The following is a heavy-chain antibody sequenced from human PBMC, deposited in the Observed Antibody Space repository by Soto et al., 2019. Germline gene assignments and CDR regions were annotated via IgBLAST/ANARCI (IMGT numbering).Heavy chain of an antibody. CDR1: GFTFSSYA. CDR3: ARVRGYYDSSGFDI. D-gene: IGHD3-22*01. J-gene: IGHJ3*02. CDR2: ISYDGSNK. Sequence: GGSLRLSCAASGFTFSSYAMHWVRQAPGKGLEWVAVISYDGSNKYYADSVKGRCTISRDNSKNTLYLQMNSLRAEDTAMYYCARVRGYYDSSGFDIWGQGTMVTVSS. V-gene: IGHV3-30-3*01.